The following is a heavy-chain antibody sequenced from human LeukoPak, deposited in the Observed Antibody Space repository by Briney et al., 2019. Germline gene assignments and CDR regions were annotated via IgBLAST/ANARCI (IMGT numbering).Heavy chain of an antibody. Sequence: SETLSLTCTVSGGSISSYYWSWIRQPPGKGLEWIGYIYYSGSTNYNPSLKSRVTISVDTSKNQFSLKLSSVTAADTAVYYCARERGYSYGFDYWGQGTLVTVSS. J-gene: IGHJ4*02. V-gene: IGHV4-59*01. CDR2: IYYSGST. CDR1: GGSISSYY. CDR3: ARERGYSYGFDY. D-gene: IGHD5-18*01.